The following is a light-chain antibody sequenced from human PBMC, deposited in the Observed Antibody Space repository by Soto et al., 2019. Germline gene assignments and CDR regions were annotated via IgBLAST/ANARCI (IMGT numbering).Light chain of an antibody. J-gene: IGKJ3*01. CDR3: QQYHTNPPT. V-gene: IGKV4-1*01. CDR1: QSVLYSSNNKNH. CDR2: WAS. Sequence: DIVMTQSPDSLAVSLGERATINCKSSQSVLYSSNNKNHLVWYQQKPGQPPKLLIYWASTRESGVPDRFSGSGSATDFTLTISSLQAEDVAVYYCQQYHTNPPTFGPGTKVGI.